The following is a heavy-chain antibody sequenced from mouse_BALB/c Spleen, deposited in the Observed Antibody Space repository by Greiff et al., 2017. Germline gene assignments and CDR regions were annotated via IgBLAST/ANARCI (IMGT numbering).Heavy chain of an antibody. CDR3: AREYYGSSSDALDY. V-gene: IGHV1-69*02. Sequence: VQLQQPGADLVRPGASVKLSCKASGYTFTAFRINWVTQRPGQGLEWIGNIYPFGSHTNYTQKFKDKATLAGDKASNTAYMQISSPTSEDSAVYYCAREYYGSSSDALDYWGQGTPVTVSA. D-gene: IGHD1-1*01. CDR1: GYTFTAFR. CDR2: IYPFGSHT. J-gene: IGHJ4*01.